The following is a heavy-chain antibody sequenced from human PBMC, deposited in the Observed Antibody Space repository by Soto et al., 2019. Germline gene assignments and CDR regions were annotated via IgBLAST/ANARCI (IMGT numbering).Heavy chain of an antibody. D-gene: IGHD2-2*01. CDR1: GFTFSSYG. V-gene: IGHV3-30*18. Sequence: QVQLVESGGGVVQPGRSLRLSCVASGFTFSSYGMHWVRQAPGKGLEWVAVISYDGNNKYYADSVKGRFTISRDNSKNTLYLQMNSLRAEDTAVYYCAKKYCSRTSCYFTIDYWGQGTLVTVPS. J-gene: IGHJ4*02. CDR2: ISYDGNNK. CDR3: AKKYCSRTSCYFTIDY.